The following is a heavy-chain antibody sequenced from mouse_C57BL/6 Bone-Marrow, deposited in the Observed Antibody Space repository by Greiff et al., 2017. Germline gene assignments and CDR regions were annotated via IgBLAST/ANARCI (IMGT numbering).Heavy chain of an antibody. V-gene: IGHV3-6*01. D-gene: IGHD3-2*02. CDR3: ARARQLRLLFDY. CDR1: GYSITSGYY. CDR2: ISYDGSN. J-gene: IGHJ2*01. Sequence: EVQVVESGPGLVKPSQSLSLTCSVTGYSITSGYYWNWIRQFPGNKLEWMGYISYDGSNNYNPSLKNPISITRDTSKNQFFLKSNSVTTEDTATYYGARARQLRLLFDYWGQGTTLTVSS.